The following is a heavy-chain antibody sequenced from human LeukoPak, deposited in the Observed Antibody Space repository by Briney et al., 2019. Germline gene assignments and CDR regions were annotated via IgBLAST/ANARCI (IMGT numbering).Heavy chain of an antibody. J-gene: IGHJ4*02. CDR1: GFTFSGYG. D-gene: IGHD1-26*01. V-gene: IGHV3-33*01. CDR2: IWTDGSKK. CDR3: VRRGAGTYDFDY. Sequence: PGRSLRLSCAASGFTFSGYGMHWVRQAPGKGLEWVTVIWTDGSKKYYVDSVKGRCSISRDNSNNILYLQMDSLRVEDTAVYYCVRRGAGTYDFDYWGQGTLVTVST.